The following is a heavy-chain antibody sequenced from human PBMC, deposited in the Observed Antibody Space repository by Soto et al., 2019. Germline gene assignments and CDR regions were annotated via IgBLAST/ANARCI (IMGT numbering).Heavy chain of an antibody. Sequence: PGESLKISCKGSGYSFTSYWISRVRQMPGKGLEWMGRIDPSDSYTNYSPSFQGHVTISADKSISTAYLQWSSLKASDTAMYYCASFLIAVAGKDGAFDIWGQGTVVTVSS. V-gene: IGHV5-10-1*01. CDR1: GYSFTSYW. D-gene: IGHD6-19*01. CDR2: IDPSDSYT. J-gene: IGHJ3*02. CDR3: ASFLIAVAGKDGAFDI.